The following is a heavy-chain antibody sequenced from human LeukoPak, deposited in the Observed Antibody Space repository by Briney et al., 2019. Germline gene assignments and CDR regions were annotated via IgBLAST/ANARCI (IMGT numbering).Heavy chain of an antibody. D-gene: IGHD2/OR15-2a*01. V-gene: IGHV3-33*06. Sequence: PGGSLRLSCAARGFTFSSYGMNWVRQAPGKGLEWVAVIWYDGSNKYYADSVKGRFTISRDNSKNTLYLQMNSLRAEDTAIYYCAKERPQTTSFDYWGQGTLVTVSS. CDR1: GFTFSSYG. J-gene: IGHJ4*02. CDR2: IWYDGSNK. CDR3: AKERPQTTSFDY.